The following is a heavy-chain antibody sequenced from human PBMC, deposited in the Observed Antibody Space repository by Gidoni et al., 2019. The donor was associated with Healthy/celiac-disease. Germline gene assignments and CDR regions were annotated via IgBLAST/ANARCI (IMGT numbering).Heavy chain of an antibody. CDR2: INHSGST. D-gene: IGHD4-17*01. J-gene: IGHJ4*02. V-gene: IGHV4-34*01. CDR3: SYGDYVPFDY. Sequence: QVQLQQWGAGLLKPSEPLSLTCAVYGGSFSGYYWSWIRQPPGKGLEWIGEINHSGSTNYNPSLKSRVTISVDTSKNQFSLKLSSVTAADTAVYYCSYGDYVPFDYWGQGTLVTVSS. CDR1: GGSFSGYY.